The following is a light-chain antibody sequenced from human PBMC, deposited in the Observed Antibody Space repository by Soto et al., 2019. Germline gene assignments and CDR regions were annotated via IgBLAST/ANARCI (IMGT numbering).Light chain of an antibody. J-gene: IGKJ1*01. Sequence: DIQMTQSPSSLSASVGDTVTITCRASHAINDYLAWHQQRPGEAPKLLIYAASTLQSGVPSRFSGSGSGTDFTLTISSLQPEDVATYFCQKYNTAPWTFGQGTKVDIK. CDR2: AAS. V-gene: IGKV1-27*01. CDR3: QKYNTAPWT. CDR1: HAINDY.